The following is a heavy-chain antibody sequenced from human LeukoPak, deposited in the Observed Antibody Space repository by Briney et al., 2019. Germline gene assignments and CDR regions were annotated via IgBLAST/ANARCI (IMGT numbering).Heavy chain of an antibody. D-gene: IGHD3-10*01. CDR1: GGSISPDY. V-gene: IGHV4-59*01. Sequence: SETLSLTCTVSGGSISPDYWSWIRQPPGKGLEWIGYIYYTGTTNYNPSLKSRVTISVETSKNQFSLNLGSVTAADTAVYYCARDRPGESSLDYWGQGILVTASS. CDR2: IYYTGTT. CDR3: ARDRPGESSLDY. J-gene: IGHJ4*02.